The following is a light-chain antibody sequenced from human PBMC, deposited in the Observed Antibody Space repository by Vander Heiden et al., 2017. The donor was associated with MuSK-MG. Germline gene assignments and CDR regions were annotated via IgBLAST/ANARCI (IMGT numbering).Light chain of an antibody. CDR2: WAS. Sequence: DFVLSQSPAALTVSLGEWATINCKSRASVLSTSNMKKYLAWYQQKPGQPPKLLIRWASTRDSGVPDRFSGSGSGTELTLNISSLQAEDVAVYYCQQYFDTPLTFGGGTKVEIK. V-gene: IGKV4-1*01. CDR3: QQYFDTPLT. J-gene: IGKJ4*01. CDR1: ASVLSTSNMKKY.